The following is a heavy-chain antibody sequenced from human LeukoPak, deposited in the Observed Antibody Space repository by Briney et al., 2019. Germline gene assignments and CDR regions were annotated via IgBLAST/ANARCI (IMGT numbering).Heavy chain of an antibody. V-gene: IGHV1-18*01. CDR3: ARVSHYYGSEIEY. CDR1: VYTFNSYD. J-gene: IGHJ4*02. CDR2: ISAYNGNT. Sequence: ASVKVSCKASVYTFNSYDITWVQQAPGQGLEWMGWISAYNGNTNYAQKVQGRVTMTTDTSTSTAYMELRSLRSDDTAVYYCARVSHYYGSEIEYWGQGTLVTVSS. D-gene: IGHD3-10*01.